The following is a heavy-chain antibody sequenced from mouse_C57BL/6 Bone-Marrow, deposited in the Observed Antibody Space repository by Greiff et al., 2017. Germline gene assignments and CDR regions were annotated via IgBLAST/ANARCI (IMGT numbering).Heavy chain of an antibody. D-gene: IGHD1-1*01. V-gene: IGHV1-12*01. J-gene: IGHJ1*03. Sequence: QVQLQQSGAELVRPGASVKMSCKASGYTFTSYNMHWVKQTPRQGLEWIGAIYPGNGDTSYNQKFKGKATLTVDKSSSTAYMQLSSLTSEDSAVYFCATNYGSSFYWYFDVWGTGTTVTVSS. CDR3: ATNYGSSFYWYFDV. CDR1: GYTFTSYN. CDR2: IYPGNGDT.